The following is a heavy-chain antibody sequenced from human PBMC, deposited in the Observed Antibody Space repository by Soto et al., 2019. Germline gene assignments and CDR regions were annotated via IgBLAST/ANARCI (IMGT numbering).Heavy chain of an antibody. J-gene: IGHJ6*02. CDR1: GDSISSADYY. CDR2: IFYSGTT. V-gene: IGHV4-30-4*01. CDR3: ARALWVEPELYYYGMDV. D-gene: IGHD1-1*01. Sequence: QVQLQETGPGLVKPSQTLSLTCTVSGDSISSADYYWSWVRQTPGKGLEWIGDIFYSGTTYYNPSLKSRRTISVDTSKNHFSLRLTSVTAADTAVYYCARALWVEPELYYYGMDVWGQGTTVTVSS.